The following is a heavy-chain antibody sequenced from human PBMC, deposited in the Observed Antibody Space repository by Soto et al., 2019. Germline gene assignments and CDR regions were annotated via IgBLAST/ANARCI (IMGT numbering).Heavy chain of an antibody. CDR3: GRLAGTAALDY. CDR1: GGSISSGDYY. Sequence: SETLSLTCTVSGGSISSGDYYWSWIRQPPGKGLEWIGYIYYSGSTYCNPSLKSRVTISVDTSKNQFSLKLSSVTAADTAVYYCGRLAGTAALDYWGQGTLVTVSS. V-gene: IGHV4-30-4*01. J-gene: IGHJ4*02. CDR2: IYYSGST. D-gene: IGHD6-13*01.